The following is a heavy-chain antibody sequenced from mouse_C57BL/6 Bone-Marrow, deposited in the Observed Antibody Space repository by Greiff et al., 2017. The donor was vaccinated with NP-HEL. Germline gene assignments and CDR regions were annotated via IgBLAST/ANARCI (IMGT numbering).Heavy chain of an antibody. J-gene: IGHJ1*03. CDR1: GFTFSDYY. V-gene: IGHV5-12*01. CDR3: ARGITTVVAHWYFDV. D-gene: IGHD1-1*01. CDR2: ISNGGGST. Sequence: EVKLVESGGGLVQPGGSLKLSCAASGFTFSDYYMYWVRQTPEKRLEWVAYISNGGGSTYYPDTVKGRFTISRDNAKNTLYLQMSRLTSEDTAMYYCARGITTVVAHWYFDVWGTGTTVTVSS.